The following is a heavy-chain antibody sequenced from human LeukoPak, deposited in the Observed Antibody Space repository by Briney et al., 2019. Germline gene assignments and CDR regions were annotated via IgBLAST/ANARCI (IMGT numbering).Heavy chain of an antibody. Sequence: GASVKVSCKASGYTFTSYGISWVRQAPGQGLVWMGWISAYNGNTNYAQKLQGRVTMTTDTSTSTAYMELRSLRSDDTAVYYCARAYRRNSGAYYYYYMDVWGKGTTVTVSS. CDR1: GYTFTSYG. CDR2: ISAYNGNT. D-gene: IGHD5-12*01. CDR3: ARAYRRNSGAYYYYYMDV. V-gene: IGHV1-18*01. J-gene: IGHJ6*03.